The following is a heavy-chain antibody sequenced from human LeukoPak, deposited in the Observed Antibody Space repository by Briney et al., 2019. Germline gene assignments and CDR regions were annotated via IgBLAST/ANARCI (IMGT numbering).Heavy chain of an antibody. CDR2: IYYSGST. Sequence: SETLSLTCTVSGGSISSYYWSWIRQPPGKGLEWIGYIYYSGSTNYNPSLKSRVTISVGTSKNQFSLKLSSVTAADTAVYYCARVDDSSGYHFDYWGQGTLVTVSS. V-gene: IGHV4-59*01. J-gene: IGHJ4*02. D-gene: IGHD3-22*01. CDR3: ARVDDSSGYHFDY. CDR1: GGSISSYY.